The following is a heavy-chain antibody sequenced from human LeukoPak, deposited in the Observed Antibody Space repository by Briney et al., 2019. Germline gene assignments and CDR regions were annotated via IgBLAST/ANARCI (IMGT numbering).Heavy chain of an antibody. CDR3: ARGYSSGWYYWFDP. Sequence: SETLSLTCAVYGGSFSGYYWSWIRQPPGKGLEWIGETNHSGSTNYNPSLKSRVTISVDTSKNQFSLKLSSVTAADTAVYYCARGYSSGWYYWFDPWGQGTLVTVSS. V-gene: IGHV4-34*01. CDR1: GGSFSGYY. CDR2: TNHSGST. J-gene: IGHJ5*02. D-gene: IGHD6-19*01.